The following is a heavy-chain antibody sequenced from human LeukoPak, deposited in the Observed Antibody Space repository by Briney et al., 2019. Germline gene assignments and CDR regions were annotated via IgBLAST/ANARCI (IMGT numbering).Heavy chain of an antibody. Sequence: SETLSLTCTVSGVSISSGGYYWSWIRQHPGKGLEWIGYIYYSGSTYYNPSLKSRVTISVDTSKNQFSLKLSSVTAADTAVYYCARENGQLAAYDYWGQGTLVTVSS. CDR1: GVSISSGGYY. CDR3: ARENGQLAAYDY. J-gene: IGHJ4*02. D-gene: IGHD6-6*01. CDR2: IYYSGST. V-gene: IGHV4-31*03.